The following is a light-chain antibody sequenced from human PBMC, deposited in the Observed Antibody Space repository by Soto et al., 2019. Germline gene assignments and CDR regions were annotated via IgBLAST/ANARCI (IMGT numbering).Light chain of an antibody. CDR1: QSISNL. Sequence: DIQMTQSPSTLPASVGDRVTITCRASQSISNLLAWYQQKPGKAPKLLIYDASTLESGVPSRFRGSGSETDFTLTISGLQPDDFATYYCQQYTTFSWTFGQGTKV. J-gene: IGKJ1*01. CDR3: QQYTTFSWT. CDR2: DAS. V-gene: IGKV1-5*01.